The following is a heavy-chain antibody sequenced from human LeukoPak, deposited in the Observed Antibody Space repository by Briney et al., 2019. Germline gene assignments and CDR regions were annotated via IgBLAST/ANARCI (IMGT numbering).Heavy chain of an antibody. CDR2: IDYSGST. J-gene: IGHJ5*02. CDR3: VTVEYTAYRQRNSFDP. V-gene: IGHV4-59*01. CDR1: EGSTLIDL. D-gene: IGHD2-2*01. Sequence: PSETLPETRLGREGSTLIDLWSWVGQPPGKGLEWIGYIDYSGSTNYNPSLKSRVTISVDPSKNKFSLKLSSVTAADTDVYYCVTVEYTAYRQRNSFDPGGQGTLVTVSS.